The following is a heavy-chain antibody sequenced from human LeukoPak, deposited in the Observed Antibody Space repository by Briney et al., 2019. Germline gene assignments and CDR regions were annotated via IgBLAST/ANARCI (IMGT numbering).Heavy chain of an antibody. J-gene: IGHJ4*02. Sequence: ASVKVSCKASGYTFTSYGINWVRQAPGQGLEWMGIINPSGGSTSYAQKFQGRVTMTRDMSTSTVYMELSSLRSEDTAVYYCARGGRVTMIVVVSDYWGQGTLVTVSS. CDR1: GYTFTSYG. D-gene: IGHD3-22*01. CDR3: ARGGRVTMIVVVSDY. CDR2: INPSGGST. V-gene: IGHV1-46*01.